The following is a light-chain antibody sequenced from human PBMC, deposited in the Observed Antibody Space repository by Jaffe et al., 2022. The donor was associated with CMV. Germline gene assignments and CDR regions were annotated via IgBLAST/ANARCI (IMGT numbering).Light chain of an antibody. Sequence: DIQMTQSPFTLSASVGDRVTITCRAGQSISDYLAWYQQKPGKAPKLLIYKASSLQRGVPSRFSGSGSGTEFTLTISSLQPDDFATYYCQQYYSYWMFGQGTKVEIK. V-gene: IGKV1-5*03. J-gene: IGKJ1*01. CDR3: QQYYSYWM. CDR1: QSISDY. CDR2: KAS.